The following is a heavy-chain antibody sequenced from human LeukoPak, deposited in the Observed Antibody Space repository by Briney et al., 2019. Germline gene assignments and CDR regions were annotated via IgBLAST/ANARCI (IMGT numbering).Heavy chain of an antibody. CDR1: GYTFTGYY. CDR2: INPYNGNT. CDR3: AREIYGRFDF. D-gene: IGHD4-17*01. Sequence: ASVKVSCMASGYTFTGYYMHWVRQAPGQGLEWMGWINPYNGNTNYAQNFQGRVTLTTDTSTSTAYMELRSLRSDDTAMYYCAREIYGRFDFWGQGTLVTVSS. J-gene: IGHJ4*02. V-gene: IGHV1-18*04.